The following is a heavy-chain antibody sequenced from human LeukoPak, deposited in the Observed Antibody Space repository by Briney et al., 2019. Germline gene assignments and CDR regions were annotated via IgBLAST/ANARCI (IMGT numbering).Heavy chain of an antibody. CDR1: GFTFSSYA. Sequence: GGSLRLSCAASGFTFSSYAMHWVRQAPGKGLEWVAVISYDGSNKYYADSVKGRFTISRDNSKNTLYLQMNSLRAEDTAVYYCARALEYSSSCYPKPYDYWGQGTLVTVSS. CDR3: ARALEYSSSCYPKPYDY. CDR2: ISYDGSNK. J-gene: IGHJ4*02. D-gene: IGHD6-13*01. V-gene: IGHV3-30*04.